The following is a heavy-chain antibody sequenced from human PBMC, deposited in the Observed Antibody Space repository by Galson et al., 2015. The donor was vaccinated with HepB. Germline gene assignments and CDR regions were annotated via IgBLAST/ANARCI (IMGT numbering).Heavy chain of an antibody. CDR2: IYYNGNN. CDR1: GGSISGSY. V-gene: IGHV4-59*08. CDR3: ANLMVGSTHAPIYKYYFMTV. D-gene: IGHD2-8*01. J-gene: IGHJ6*03. Sequence: LSLTCTVSGGSISGSYWSWIRQPPGKGLEWIGYIYYNGNNNYNPSLKSRVTMSVDTSKSQFSLKVRSVTAADTAVYYCANLMVGSTHAPIYKYYFMTVWDKGTTVTVSS.